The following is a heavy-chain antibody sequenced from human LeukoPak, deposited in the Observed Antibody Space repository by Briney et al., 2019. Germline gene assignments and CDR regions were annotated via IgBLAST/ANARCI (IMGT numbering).Heavy chain of an antibody. V-gene: IGHV3-74*01. J-gene: IGHJ5*02. CDR3: ARDPYYDPRGDLQRRPVWFDP. CDR2: INSDGSST. Sequence: PGGSLRLSCAASGFTFSSYAMSWVRQAPGKGLVWVSRINSDGSSTSYADSVKGRFTISRDNAKNTLYLQMNSLRAEDTAVYYCARDPYYDPRGDLQRRPVWFDPWGQGTLVTVSS. D-gene: IGHD3-22*01. CDR1: GFTFSSYA.